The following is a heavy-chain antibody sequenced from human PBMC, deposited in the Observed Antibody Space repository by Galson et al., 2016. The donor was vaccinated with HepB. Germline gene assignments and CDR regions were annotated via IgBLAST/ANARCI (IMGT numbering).Heavy chain of an antibody. CDR3: AGSSTSCYVGCAFDI. Sequence: SLRLSCAASGLTVSSNYLTWVRQAPGKGLEWVSLIYGGTSTYYADSVKGRFTISRDTSKNTLFLQMNSLRAEDTAVYYCAGSSTSCYVGCAFDIWGQGTLVSVSS. CDR1: GLTVSSNY. V-gene: IGHV3-53*01. D-gene: IGHD2-2*01. CDR2: IYGGTST. J-gene: IGHJ3*02.